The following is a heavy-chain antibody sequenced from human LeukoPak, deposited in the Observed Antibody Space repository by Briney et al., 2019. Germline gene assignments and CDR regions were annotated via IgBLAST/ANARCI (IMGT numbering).Heavy chain of an antibody. CDR2: IYYSGST. V-gene: IGHV4-59*08. J-gene: IGHJ4*02. CDR3: ASFRDGYDYFDY. CDR1: GGSISSYY. Sequence: SETLSLTCTVSGGSISSYYWSWLRQPPGKGLEWLGYIYYSGSTNYTPSLKSRVTISVDTSKNQFSLKLSSVTAADTAVYYCASFRDGYDYFDYWGQGTLVTVSS. D-gene: IGHD5-24*01.